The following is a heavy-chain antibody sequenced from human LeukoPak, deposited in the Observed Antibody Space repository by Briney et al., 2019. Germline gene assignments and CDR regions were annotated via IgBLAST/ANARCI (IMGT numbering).Heavy chain of an antibody. V-gene: IGHV4-61*03. CDR2: MSNSGTS. CDR3: TRMPRYYYDANNFYFGTFDP. D-gene: IGHD4/OR15-4a*01. CDR1: GGSVSNDNYF. Sequence: PSETLSLTCIVSGGSVSNDNYFWNWMRQPPGQGLEWIAYMSNSGTSNYNPSLKSRLTISLDTSNNRFSLKLSSVTAADTAVYYCTRMPRYYYDANNFYFGTFDPWGQGTLVTVSS. J-gene: IGHJ5*02.